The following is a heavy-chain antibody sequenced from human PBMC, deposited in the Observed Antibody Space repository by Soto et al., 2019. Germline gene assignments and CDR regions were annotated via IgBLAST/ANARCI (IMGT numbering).Heavy chain of an antibody. D-gene: IGHD2-15*01. V-gene: IGHV4-61*08. CDR1: GDSVSSAGYF. CDR3: ASIVVVGTIDY. CDR2: ISYTGDT. Sequence: QVQLRESGPGLLKPSETLSLTCTVSGDSVSSAGYFWTWVRQPPGKGLEWIAYISYTGDTKYDPSLERLVNISVDTSRNQFPLKVRSLSAADTAMYFCASIVVVGTIDYWGQGTLVTFSS. J-gene: IGHJ4*02.